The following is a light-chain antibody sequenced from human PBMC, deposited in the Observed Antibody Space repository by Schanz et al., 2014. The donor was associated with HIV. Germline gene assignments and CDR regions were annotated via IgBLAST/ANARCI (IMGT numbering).Light chain of an antibody. J-gene: IGLJ2*01. CDR2: DVT. CDR3: CSYAHRSMSVV. CDR1: NIDIGGYNL. V-gene: IGLV2-23*02. Sequence: QSALTQSASMSGSPGQSITISCNGTNIDIGGYNLVSWYQHHPGKAPKLMIYDVTKRPSGVSNRFSGSKSGNTASLTISGLQAEDEADYYCCSYAHRSMSVVFGGGTKLTVL.